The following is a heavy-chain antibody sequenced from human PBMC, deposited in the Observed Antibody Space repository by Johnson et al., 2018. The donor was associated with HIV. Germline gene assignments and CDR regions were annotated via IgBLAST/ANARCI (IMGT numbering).Heavy chain of an antibody. V-gene: IGHV3-15*01. CDR3: AREATYYDYVWGSYAFDI. J-gene: IGHJ3*02. Sequence: VQLVESGGGLVKPGGSLRLSCAASGFTFTNAWMHWVRQAPGKGLEWVGRIKRKTDGETTDYTTPVKGRFTISRDDSKNTLYLQMNSLKTEDTAVYYCAREATYYDYVWGSYAFDIWGQGTMVTVSS. D-gene: IGHD3-16*01. CDR1: GFTFTNAW. CDR2: IKRKTDGETT.